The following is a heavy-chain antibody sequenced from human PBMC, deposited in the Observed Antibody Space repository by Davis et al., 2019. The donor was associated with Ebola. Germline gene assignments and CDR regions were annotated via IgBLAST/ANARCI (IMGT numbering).Heavy chain of an antibody. Sequence: GESLKISCVASGFTFSSYWMYWVRQVPGKGLVCVSRLNGDGSSTTYADSVKGRFTISRDTAKNTVHLQMNSLRVDDTAIYYCRSASPRGDYWGQGTLVTVSS. CDR2: LNGDGSST. CDR1: GFTFSSYW. V-gene: IGHV3-74*01. J-gene: IGHJ4*02. D-gene: IGHD3-3*01. CDR3: RSASPRGDY.